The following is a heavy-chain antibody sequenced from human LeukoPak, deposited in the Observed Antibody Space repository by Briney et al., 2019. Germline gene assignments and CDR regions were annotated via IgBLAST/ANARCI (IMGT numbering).Heavy chain of an antibody. J-gene: IGHJ6*03. CDR2: IYTSGST. CDR3: ARQHDSYYYYYIDV. CDR1: GGSISSGSYY. Sequence: SQTLSLTCTVSGGSISSGSYYWSWIRQPAGKGLEWIGRIYTSGSTTYNPSLKSRVTISVDTSKNQFSLKLSSVTAADTAVYYCARQHDSYYYYYIDVWGSGTTVTVSS. V-gene: IGHV4-61*02.